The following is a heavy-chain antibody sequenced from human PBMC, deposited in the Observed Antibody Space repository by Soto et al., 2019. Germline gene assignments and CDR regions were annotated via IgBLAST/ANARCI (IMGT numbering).Heavy chain of an antibody. Sequence: ASVKVSCKASGGTFSSYAISWVRQAPGQGLEWMGWINPNSGGTNYAQKFQGWVTMTRDTSISTAYMELSRLRSDDTAVYYCARGSASSSPEYYYYYYGMDVWGQGTTVTVSS. CDR1: GGTFSSYA. J-gene: IGHJ6*02. CDR2: INPNSGGT. D-gene: IGHD6-19*01. V-gene: IGHV1-2*04. CDR3: ARGSASSSPEYYYYYYGMDV.